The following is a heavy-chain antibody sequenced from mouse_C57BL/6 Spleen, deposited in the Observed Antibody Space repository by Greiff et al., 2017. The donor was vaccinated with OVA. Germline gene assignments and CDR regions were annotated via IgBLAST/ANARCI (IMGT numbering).Heavy chain of an antibody. CDR1: GYTFTSYW. V-gene: IGHV1-64*01. CDR2: IHPNSGST. D-gene: IGHD1-1*01. CDR3: ARTGHYYGSGYGYYAMDY. J-gene: IGHJ4*01. Sequence: QVQLQQPGAELVKPGASVKLSCKASGYTFTSYWMHWVKQRPGQGLEWIGMIHPNSGSTNYNEKFKGKATLTVDKSSRPAYMQHSRLKSEDSAVYYCARTGHYYGSGYGYYAMDYWGQGTSVTVSS.